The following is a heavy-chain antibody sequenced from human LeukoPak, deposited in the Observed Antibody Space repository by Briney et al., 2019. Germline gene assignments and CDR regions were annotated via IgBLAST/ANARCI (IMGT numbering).Heavy chain of an antibody. J-gene: IGHJ4*02. Sequence: PGGSLRLSCAASGFTFSSYWMHWVRQALGKGLVWVSRINSDGSTTGYADSVMGRFTISRDNAKNTLYLQMNSLRAEDTAVYYCARVIYSGWEGELSDWGQGTLVTVSS. CDR2: INSDGSTT. V-gene: IGHV3-74*01. CDR1: GFTFSSYW. CDR3: ARVIYSGWEGELSD. D-gene: IGHD6-19*01.